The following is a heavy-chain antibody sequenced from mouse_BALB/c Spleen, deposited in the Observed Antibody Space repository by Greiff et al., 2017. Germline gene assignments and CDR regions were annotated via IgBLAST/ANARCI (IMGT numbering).Heavy chain of an antibody. CDR3: ARSLITTVVARSYWYFDV. CDR2: INPNNGDT. Sequence: EVQLQQSGPELVKPGASVKMSCKASGYTFTGYYMTWVKQSHGKSLEWIGDINPNNGDTFYNQKFKGKATLTVDKSSSTAYMQLNSLTSEDSAVYYCARSLITTVVARSYWYFDVWGAGTTVTVSS. V-gene: IGHV1-26*01. D-gene: IGHD1-1*01. CDR1: GYTFTGYY. J-gene: IGHJ1*01.